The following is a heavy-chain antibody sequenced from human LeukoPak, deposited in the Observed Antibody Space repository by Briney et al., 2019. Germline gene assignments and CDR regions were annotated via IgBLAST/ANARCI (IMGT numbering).Heavy chain of an antibody. J-gene: IGHJ3*02. CDR2: IYYSGST. CDR1: GYSISSGYY. D-gene: IGHD4-17*01. CDR3: ARDYGDGSSAFDI. V-gene: IGHV4-38-2*02. Sequence: SSETLSLTCTVSGYSISSGYYWGWIRPPPGKGLEWIGYIYYSGSTNYNPSLKSRVTISVDTSKNQFSLKLGSVTAADTAVYYCARDYGDGSSAFDIWGQGTMVTVSS.